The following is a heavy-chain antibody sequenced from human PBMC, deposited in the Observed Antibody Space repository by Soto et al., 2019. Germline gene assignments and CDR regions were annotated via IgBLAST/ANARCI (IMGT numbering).Heavy chain of an antibody. CDR2: IHYSGDT. D-gene: IGHD3-3*01. Sequence: PSETLSLTCTVSGASISSDYWSWVRQPPGRGLEWIAYIHYSGDTNHNPSLKSRVTISIDTSKNQFSLRLSSVTAADTAVYYCVRSNPHTKFGVNAPRGMDVWGLGTTVTVSS. V-gene: IGHV4-59*08. J-gene: IGHJ6*02. CDR1: GASISSDY. CDR3: VRSNPHTKFGVNAPRGMDV.